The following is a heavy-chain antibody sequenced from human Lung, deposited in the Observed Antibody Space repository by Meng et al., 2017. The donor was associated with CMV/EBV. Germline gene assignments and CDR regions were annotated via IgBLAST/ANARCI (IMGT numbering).Heavy chain of an antibody. CDR1: GFTFSSND. Sequence: ESXKISXAASGFTFSSNDMHWVRQTTGKGLEWVSAIGTAGDTYYPGSVKGRFTISRENAKNSFYLQMNSLRAGDTAVYYCAKSLAEVPSAILIPPSNYFQYCALDVWGQGTTVXVSS. D-gene: IGHD2-2*02. J-gene: IGHJ6*02. V-gene: IGHV3-13*01. CDR3: AKSLAEVPSAILIPPSNYFQYCALDV. CDR2: IGTAGDT.